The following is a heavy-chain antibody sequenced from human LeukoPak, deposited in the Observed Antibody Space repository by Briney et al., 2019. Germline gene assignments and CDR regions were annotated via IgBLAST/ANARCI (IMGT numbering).Heavy chain of an antibody. CDR3: AKAAAPKGYCSSTSCSPDYYYYMDV. CDR2: ISGSGGST. CDR1: GFTFSSYA. J-gene: IGHJ6*03. D-gene: IGHD2-2*01. Sequence: GGSLRLSCAASGFTFSSYAMSWVRQAPGKGLEWVSAISGSGGSTYYADSVKGRFTISRDNSKNTLYLQMNSLRAEDTAVYYCAKAAAPKGYCSSTSCSPDYYYYMDVWGKGTTVTVSS. V-gene: IGHV3-23*01.